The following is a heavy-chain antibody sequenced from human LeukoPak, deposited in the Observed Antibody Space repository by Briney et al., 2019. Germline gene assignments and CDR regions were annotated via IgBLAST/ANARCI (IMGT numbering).Heavy chain of an antibody. D-gene: IGHD6-13*01. J-gene: IGHJ6*02. CDR1: GFTFSSYW. CDR3: ARDGYSSSWYGYYYYGMDV. CDR2: IEQDGSEK. Sequence: RTGGSLRLSCAASGFTFSSYWMSWVRQAPGKGLEWVANIEQDGSEKYYVDSVKGRFTISRDNAKNSLYLQMNSLRAEDTAVYYCARDGYSSSWYGYYYYGMDVWGQGTTVTVSS. V-gene: IGHV3-7*01.